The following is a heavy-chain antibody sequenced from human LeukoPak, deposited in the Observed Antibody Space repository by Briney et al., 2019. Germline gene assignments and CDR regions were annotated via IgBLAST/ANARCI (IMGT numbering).Heavy chain of an antibody. CDR3: ARIRTLKRSNWFDP. CDR2: INHSGST. Sequence: SETLSLTCAVYGGSFSGYYWSWIRQPPGKGLEWIGEINHSGSTNYNPSLKSRVTISEDTSKNQFSLKLSSVTAADTAVYYCARIRTLKRSNWFDPWGQGTLVTVSS. V-gene: IGHV4-34*01. J-gene: IGHJ5*02. CDR1: GGSFSGYY. D-gene: IGHD1-1*01.